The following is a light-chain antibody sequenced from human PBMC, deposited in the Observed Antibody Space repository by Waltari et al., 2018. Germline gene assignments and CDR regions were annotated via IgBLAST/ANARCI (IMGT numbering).Light chain of an antibody. J-gene: IGKJ1*01. CDR2: DTS. CDR3: QQYNNWAPWT. CDR1: QGVSSN. V-gene: IGKV3-15*01. Sequence: EIVMTHSPATLSVSPGERATLSCRASQGVSSNLAWYQQKPGQPPRLLLYDTSVRAAGIAARISGSGSGTEFTLTISTLQSDDFADDYCQQYNNWAPWTFGQGTKVEIK.